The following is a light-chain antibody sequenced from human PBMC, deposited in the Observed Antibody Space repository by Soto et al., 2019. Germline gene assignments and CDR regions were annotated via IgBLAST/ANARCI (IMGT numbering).Light chain of an antibody. CDR3: QLYGSSPKT. V-gene: IGKV3-20*01. CDR1: QTISSNY. Sequence: EILLTQSPGTLSLSPGERATLSCRATQTISSNYLAWYQQKPGQAPKLLIHGASTRATGIPDRFSGSGSGTDFTLTISRLEPEDFAVYYCQLYGSSPKTFGQGTKVE. CDR2: GAS. J-gene: IGKJ1*01.